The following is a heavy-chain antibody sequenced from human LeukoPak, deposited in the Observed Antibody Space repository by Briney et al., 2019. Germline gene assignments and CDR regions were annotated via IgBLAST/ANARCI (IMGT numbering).Heavy chain of an antibody. CDR3: ARGRTLFDY. CDR2: IGPTGSDR. D-gene: IGHD1-14*01. CDR1: GLTFSTSG. Sequence: VGSLRLSCTASGLTFSTSGFNWVRQAPGKGLEWVASIGPTGSDRYHADSIKGRFTISRDNANNFLYLQMNSLRAEDTAVYYCARGRTLFDYWGQGTLVTVSS. V-gene: IGHV3-21*06. J-gene: IGHJ4*02.